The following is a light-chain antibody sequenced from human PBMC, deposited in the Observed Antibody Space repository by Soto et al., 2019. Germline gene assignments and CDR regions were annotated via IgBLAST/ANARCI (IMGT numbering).Light chain of an antibody. J-gene: IGKJ1*01. CDR2: KTS. Sequence: DIQMTQSPSTLSASVGDRVTITCRASQNIDTWLAWYQQKPGKAPKLLIYKTSSLETGVPSRFSGSGSGTEFTFTISSLQPDDFATYYCQQYKSYLTFGQGTKVEIK. V-gene: IGKV1-5*03. CDR1: QNIDTW. CDR3: QQYKSYLT.